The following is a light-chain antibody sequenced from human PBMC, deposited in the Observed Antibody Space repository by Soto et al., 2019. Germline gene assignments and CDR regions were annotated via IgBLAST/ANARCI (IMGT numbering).Light chain of an antibody. Sequence: QSALTQPPSASGSPGQSVSISCTGSSSDVGGYNYVSWYQQHPGKAPKALIHEVSKRPSGVPDRFSGSKSGNTASLTVSGLQAEDEADYYCSSYAGTNNVLFGGGTQLTVL. CDR2: EVS. J-gene: IGLJ2*01. CDR3: SSYAGTNNVL. CDR1: SSDVGGYNY. V-gene: IGLV2-8*01.